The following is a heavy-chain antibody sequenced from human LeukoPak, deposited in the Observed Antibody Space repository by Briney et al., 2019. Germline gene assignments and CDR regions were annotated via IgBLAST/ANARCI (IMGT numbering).Heavy chain of an antibody. CDR3: ARDGTPPIYCSGGSCYGNFDY. CDR1: GFTFSSYS. Sequence: GGSLRLSCAASGFTFSSYSMNWVRQAPGKGLEWVSSISSSSSYIYYADLVKGRFTISRDNAKNSLYLQMNSLRAEDTAVYYCARDGTPPIYCSGGSCYGNFDYWGQGTLVTVSS. J-gene: IGHJ4*02. CDR2: ISSSSSYI. V-gene: IGHV3-21*01. D-gene: IGHD2-15*01.